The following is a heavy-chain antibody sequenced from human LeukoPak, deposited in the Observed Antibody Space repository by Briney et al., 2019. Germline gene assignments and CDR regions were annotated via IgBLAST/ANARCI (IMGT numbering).Heavy chain of an antibody. Sequence: SETLSLTCTVSGGSINSNYWSWIRQPAGKGLEWIGRIYTSGSTNYNPSLKSRVTISVDTSKNQFSLKLSSVTAADTAVFYCAREVPLLSYSFDYWGQGTLVTVSS. CDR3: AREVPLLSYSFDY. CDR1: GGSINSNY. D-gene: IGHD1-26*01. J-gene: IGHJ4*02. CDR2: IYTSGST. V-gene: IGHV4-4*07.